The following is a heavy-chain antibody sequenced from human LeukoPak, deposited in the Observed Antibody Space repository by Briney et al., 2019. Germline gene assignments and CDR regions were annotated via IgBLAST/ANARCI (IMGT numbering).Heavy chain of an antibody. Sequence: TSETLSLTCTVSGGSITGYYWSWIPQPPGKGLEWVGNIHYSGGPKYNPSLKSRVTVSVDTSKNQFSLNLSSLTAADTAVYYCARHVGKWGFDFWGQGTLVTVSS. CDR2: IHYSGGP. CDR1: GGSITGYY. J-gene: IGHJ4*02. D-gene: IGHD3-16*01. V-gene: IGHV4-59*08. CDR3: ARHVGKWGFDF.